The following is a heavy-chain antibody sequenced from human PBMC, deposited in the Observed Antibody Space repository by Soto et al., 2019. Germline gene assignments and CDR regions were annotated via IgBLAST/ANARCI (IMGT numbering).Heavy chain of an antibody. CDR1: GFTFSSYA. D-gene: IGHD3-9*01. Sequence: GGSLRLSCAASGFTFSSYAMSWVRQAPGKGLEWVSAISGSGGSTYYADSVKGRFTISRDNSKNTLYLQMNSLRADDTALYYCAKDGGDILTGYYISFDYWGQGTLVTVSS. V-gene: IGHV3-23*01. CDR3: AKDGGDILTGYYISFDY. J-gene: IGHJ4*02. CDR2: ISGSGGST.